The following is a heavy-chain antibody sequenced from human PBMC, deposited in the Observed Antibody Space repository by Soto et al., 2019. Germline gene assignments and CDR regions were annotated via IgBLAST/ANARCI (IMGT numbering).Heavy chain of an antibody. D-gene: IGHD2-8*02. CDR2: INGDGSTT. Sequence: AESLSLSCAASGVTFSNYWTHSVRQAPGKGLLWVSRINGDGSTTTYADFVKGRFTISRDTAKNTLYLQMHSVGAEDTAVYYCTRGGTSETYWCLYDYWGQGAMVTVSS. CDR1: GVTFSNYW. CDR3: TRGGTSETYWCLYDY. J-gene: IGHJ4*02. V-gene: IGHV3-74*01.